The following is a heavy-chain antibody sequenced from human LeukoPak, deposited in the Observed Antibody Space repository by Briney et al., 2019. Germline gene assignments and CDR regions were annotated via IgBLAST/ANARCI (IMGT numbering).Heavy chain of an antibody. Sequence: GGSLRLSCAASGFTVSSNYMSWVRQAPGKGLEWVSVIYSGGSTYYADSAKGRFTISRDNSKNTLYLQMNSLRAEDTAVYYCARVLDTDMVYFDHWGQGTLVTVSS. CDR3: ARVLDTDMVYFDH. D-gene: IGHD5-18*01. CDR2: IYSGGST. V-gene: IGHV3-66*01. J-gene: IGHJ4*02. CDR1: GFTVSSNY.